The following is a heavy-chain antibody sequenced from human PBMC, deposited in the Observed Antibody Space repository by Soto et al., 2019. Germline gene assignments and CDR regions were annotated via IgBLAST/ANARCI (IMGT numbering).Heavy chain of an antibody. CDR1: GYIFTSYW. D-gene: IGHD5-18*01. CDR3: VIIESGYSYGSADV. V-gene: IGHV5-51*01. J-gene: IGHJ6*02. CDR2: IYPGDSDT. Sequence: GESLKISCKGSGYIFTSYWIGWVRQLPGKGLEWLGIIYPGDSDTRYSPSFQGQVTISADKSISTAYLQWSSLKASDTAMYYCVIIESGYSYGSADVRGQGTTGTVSS.